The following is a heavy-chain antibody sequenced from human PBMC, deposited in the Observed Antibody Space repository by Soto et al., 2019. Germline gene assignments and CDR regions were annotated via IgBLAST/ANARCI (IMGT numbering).Heavy chain of an antibody. J-gene: IGHJ4*02. CDR3: ARDLSSSSTNYFDS. CDR1: GFTFSDYY. Sequence: GGSLRLSCAASGFTFSDYYMSWIRQAPGEGLEWLSYISSSSSYTNYADSVKGRFTISRDNAKNSLFLQMNSLRADDTAVYYCARDLSSSSTNYFDSWGQGTLVTVSS. CDR2: ISSSSSYT. V-gene: IGHV3-11*06.